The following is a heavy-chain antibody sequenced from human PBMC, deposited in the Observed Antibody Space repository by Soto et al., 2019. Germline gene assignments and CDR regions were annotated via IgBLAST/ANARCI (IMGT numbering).Heavy chain of an antibody. J-gene: IGHJ5*02. CDR1: GFTFSSYA. D-gene: IGHD3-3*01. CDR2: ISGSGGST. Sequence: GGSLRLSCAASGFTFSSYAMSWVRQAPGKGLEWVSAISGSGGSTYYADSVKGRFTISRDNSKNTLYLQMNSLRAEDTAVYYCAKGPRFVLRFLEWLSNWFDPWGQGTLVTVSS. V-gene: IGHV3-23*01. CDR3: AKGPRFVLRFLEWLSNWFDP.